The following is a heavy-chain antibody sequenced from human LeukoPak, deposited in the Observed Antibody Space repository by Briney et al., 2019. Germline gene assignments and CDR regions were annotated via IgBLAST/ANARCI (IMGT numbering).Heavy chain of an antibody. CDR1: GGTFSSYA. CDR2: IIPILGIA. CDR3: ARDRVEMATIRDAFDI. J-gene: IGHJ3*02. D-gene: IGHD5-24*01. Sequence: AASVKVSCKASGGTFSSYAISWVRQAPGQGLVWMGRIIPILGIANYAQKFQGRVTITADKSTSTAYMELSSLRSEDTAVYYCARDRVEMATIRDAFDIWGQGTMVTVSS. V-gene: IGHV1-69*04.